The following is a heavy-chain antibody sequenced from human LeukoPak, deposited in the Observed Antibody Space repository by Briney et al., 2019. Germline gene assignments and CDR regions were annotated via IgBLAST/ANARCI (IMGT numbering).Heavy chain of an antibody. Sequence: SETLSLTCTVSGDSISSYYWSWIRQPPGKRLEWIGYIYYSGSTNYNPSLKSRVTISVDTSKNQFSLKLSSVTAADTAVYYCARQTQVLDCSSTSCYPFGNWFDPWGQGTLVTVSS. CDR2: IYYSGST. CDR1: GDSISSYY. V-gene: IGHV4-59*08. CDR3: ARQTQVLDCSSTSCYPFGNWFDP. J-gene: IGHJ5*02. D-gene: IGHD2-2*01.